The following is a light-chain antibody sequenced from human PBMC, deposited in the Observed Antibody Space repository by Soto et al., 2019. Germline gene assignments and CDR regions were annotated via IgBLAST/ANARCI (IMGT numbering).Light chain of an antibody. Sequence: QPVLTQPPSVSGAPGQRVTISCTGSSSNIGAGYDVHWYQQLPGTAPKLLIYGNCNRPSGVPDRFSGSKSGTSASLAITGLQAEDEADYYCQSYDSSLSVVFGGGTKVTVL. V-gene: IGLV1-40*01. J-gene: IGLJ2*01. CDR2: GNC. CDR3: QSYDSSLSVV. CDR1: SSNIGAGYD.